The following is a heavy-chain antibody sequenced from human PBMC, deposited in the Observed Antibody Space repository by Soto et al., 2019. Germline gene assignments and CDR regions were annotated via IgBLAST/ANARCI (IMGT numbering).Heavy chain of an antibody. J-gene: IGHJ4*02. CDR2: ISGSGST. V-gene: IGHV3-23*01. CDR3: AKEKDYDYVWGSYRYTSDY. D-gene: IGHD3-16*02. Sequence: EVQLLESGGGLVQPEGSLRLSCAASGFTFSSYAMSWVRQAPGKGLEWVSAISGSGSTYYADSVKGRFTISRDNSKNTLYLQMNSLRAEDTAVYYCAKEKDYDYVWGSYRYTSDYWGQGTLVTVSS. CDR1: GFTFSSYA.